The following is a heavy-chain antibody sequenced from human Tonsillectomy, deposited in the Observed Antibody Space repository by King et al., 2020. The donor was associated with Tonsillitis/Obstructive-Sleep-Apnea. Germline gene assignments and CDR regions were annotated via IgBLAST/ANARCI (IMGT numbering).Heavy chain of an antibody. CDR2: IYYSGST. Sequence: VQLQESGPGLVKPSQTLSLTCTVSGGSISRGGYYWSWIRQHPGKGLEWIGYIYYSGSTYYNPSLKSRVTISVDTSKNQFSLKLSSVTAADTAVYYCARAGYYGDYPYFDFGGQGTLVTVPS. J-gene: IGHJ4*02. V-gene: IGHV4-31*03. D-gene: IGHD4-17*01. CDR1: GGSISRGGYY. CDR3: ARAGYYGDYPYFDF.